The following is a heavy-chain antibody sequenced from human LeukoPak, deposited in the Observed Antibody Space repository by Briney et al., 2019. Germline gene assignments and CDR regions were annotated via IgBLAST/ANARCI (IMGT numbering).Heavy chain of an antibody. D-gene: IGHD1-1*01. CDR1: GYSISSGYY. J-gene: IGHJ5*02. Sequence: SGTLSLTCTVSGYSISSGYYWGWTRQPPGKGLEWIGSIYHSGSTYYNPSLKSRVTISVDTSKNHFSLKMRSVTAADTAVYYCARRPDSLHYWNDGYWFDPWGQGTLVTVSS. CDR2: IYHSGST. CDR3: ARRPDSLHYWNDGYWFDP. V-gene: IGHV4-38-2*02.